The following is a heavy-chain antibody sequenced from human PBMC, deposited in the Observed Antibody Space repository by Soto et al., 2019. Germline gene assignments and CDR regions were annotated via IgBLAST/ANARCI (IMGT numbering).Heavy chain of an antibody. CDR2: MNAGNGNT. Sequence: QVQLVQSGAEEKKPGASVKVSCKASGYIFSRNDIHWVRQAPGQRLEWMGWMNAGNGNTRYSREFQARVTFTRDTAASTGYMELSSLRSEDTAVYYWARAAGMVDLDYWGQGTLVTVSS. V-gene: IGHV1-3*05. J-gene: IGHJ4*02. CDR1: GYIFSRND. D-gene: IGHD5-18*01. CDR3: ARAAGMVDLDY.